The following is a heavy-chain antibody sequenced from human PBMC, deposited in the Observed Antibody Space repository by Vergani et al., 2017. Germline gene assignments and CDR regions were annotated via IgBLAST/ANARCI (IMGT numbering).Heavy chain of an antibody. V-gene: IGHV1-46*03. J-gene: IGHJ6*02. D-gene: IGHD2-15*01. CDR2: INPSGGST. CDR1: GYTFTSYY. CDR3: AFGYCSGXSCYLYYYYYGMDV. Sequence: QVQLVQSGAEVKKPGASVKVSCKASGYTFTSYYMHWVRQAPGQGLEWMGIINPSGGSTSYAQKFQGRVTMTRDTSTSTVYMELSSLRSEDTAVYYCAFGYCSGXSCYLYYYYYGMDVWGQGTTVTVSS.